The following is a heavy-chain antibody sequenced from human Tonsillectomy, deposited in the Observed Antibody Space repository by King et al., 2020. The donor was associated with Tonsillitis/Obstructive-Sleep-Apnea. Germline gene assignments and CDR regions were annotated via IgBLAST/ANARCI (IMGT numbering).Heavy chain of an antibody. CDR1: GYTFNSYA. V-gene: IGHV1-18*01. D-gene: IGHD5-12*01. Sequence: QLVQSGSEVKKPGASVKVSCKASGYTFNSYAISWVRQAPGQGLEWMGWISGYNGNTNYAQKDQGRVTMTTDTSTSTAYMELRSLRSDDTAVYYCARDTSLVAPFDYWGQGTLITVSS. CDR2: ISGYNGNT. CDR3: ARDTSLVAPFDY. J-gene: IGHJ4*02.